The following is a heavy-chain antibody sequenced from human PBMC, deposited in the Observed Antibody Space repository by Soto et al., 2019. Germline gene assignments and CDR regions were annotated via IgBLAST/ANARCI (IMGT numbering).Heavy chain of an antibody. J-gene: IGHJ4*02. CDR3: ATDLQSGWNYFDY. D-gene: IGHD3-22*01. Sequence: ASVKVSCRVSGYTLTELSMHWVRQAPGKGLEWMGGFDPEDGETIYAQKFQGRVTMTEDTSTDTAYMELSSLRSEDTAVYYCATDLQSGWNYFDYWGQGTLVTVSS. CDR1: GYTLTELS. CDR2: FDPEDGET. V-gene: IGHV1-24*01.